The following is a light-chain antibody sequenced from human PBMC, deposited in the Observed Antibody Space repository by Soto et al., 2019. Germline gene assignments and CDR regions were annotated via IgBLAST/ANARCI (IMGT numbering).Light chain of an antibody. Sequence: QSALTQPLSASGSLGQSATISCTGTSSDVGAYNYVSWYQQHPGKAPKLMIYEVTRRPSGVPDRFSGSKSGNTASLNVSGLQAEDEADYYCCSYADNTDYVFGTGTKVTVL. CDR1: SSDVGAYNY. J-gene: IGLJ1*01. CDR3: CSYADNTDYV. CDR2: EVT. V-gene: IGLV2-8*01.